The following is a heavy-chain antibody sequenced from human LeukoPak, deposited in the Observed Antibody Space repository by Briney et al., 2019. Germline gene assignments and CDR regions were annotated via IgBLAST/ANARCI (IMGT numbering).Heavy chain of an antibody. V-gene: IGHV4-30-4*01. D-gene: IGHD5-12*01. CDR2: IYYSGST. J-gene: IGHJ4*02. Sequence: SQTLSLTCTVSGGSISSGNYYSNWVRQPPRKGLGWLGNIYYSGSTYYNPSLKSRVTISVDTSKNQFSLKLSSVTAADTAVYYCAREGGYSGYAAFDYWGQGTLVTVSS. CDR1: GGSISSGNYY. CDR3: AREGGYSGYAAFDY.